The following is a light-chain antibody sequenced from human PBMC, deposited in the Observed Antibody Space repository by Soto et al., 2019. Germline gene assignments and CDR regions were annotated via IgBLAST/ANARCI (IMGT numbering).Light chain of an antibody. CDR2: RAS. CDR3: QQYNTYWT. CDR1: QSIDTW. J-gene: IGKJ4*02. V-gene: IGKV1-5*03. Sequence: DIQMTQSPSTLSAPVGDRVTITCRASQSIDTWVAWLQQKPGKAPKLLIYRASILQTGVPARFSGSGSGTEFTLTISSLQPDDFATYYCQQYNTYWTFGEGTKVE.